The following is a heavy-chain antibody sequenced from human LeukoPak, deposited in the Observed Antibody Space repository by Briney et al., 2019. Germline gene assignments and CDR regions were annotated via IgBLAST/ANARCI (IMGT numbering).Heavy chain of an antibody. CDR3: AKDGGNFYDSRGYHLMRSYMDV. CDR1: GFPFSSHG. V-gene: IGHV3-30*18. J-gene: IGHJ6*03. D-gene: IGHD3-22*01. Sequence: PGGSLRLSCAASGFPFSSHGMSWVRQAPGKGLEWVAVIPYDGNDEDYADSVKGRFTISRDNSKSTLYLQMDSLRADDTAVYYCAKDGGNFYDSRGYHLMRSYMDVWGIGTTVTVSS. CDR2: IPYDGNDE.